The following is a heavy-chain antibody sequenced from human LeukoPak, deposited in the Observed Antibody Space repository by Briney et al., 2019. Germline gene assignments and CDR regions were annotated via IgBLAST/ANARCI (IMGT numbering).Heavy chain of an antibody. D-gene: IGHD1-26*01. CDR3: ARGPSGSYYFDY. V-gene: IGHV1-24*01. J-gene: IGHJ4*02. CDR1: GYTLTELS. Sequence: ASVKVSCKVSGYTLTELSMHWVRQAPGKGLEWMGGFDPEDGETIYAQKFQGRVTMTRDTSTSTVYMELSSLRSEDTAVYYCARGPSGSYYFDYWGQGTLVTVSS. CDR2: FDPEDGET.